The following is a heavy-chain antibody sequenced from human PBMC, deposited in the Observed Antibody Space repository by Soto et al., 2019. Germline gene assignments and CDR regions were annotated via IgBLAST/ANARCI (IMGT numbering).Heavy chain of an antibody. D-gene: IGHD1-1*01. CDR1: GYTFTSYG. Sequence: QVQLVQSGAEVKKPGASVKVSCKASGYTFTSYGISWLRQAPGQGLEWMGWMSAYNGNTNYAQKLQGRVTMTTDTSTRTAFMELRSLRSDDTAVYYCARVEALESTTRVWFDPWGQGTLVTVSS. J-gene: IGHJ5*02. CDR2: MSAYNGNT. CDR3: ARVEALESTTRVWFDP. V-gene: IGHV1-18*01.